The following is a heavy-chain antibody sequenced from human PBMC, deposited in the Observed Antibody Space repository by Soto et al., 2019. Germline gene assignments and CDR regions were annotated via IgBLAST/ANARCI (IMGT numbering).Heavy chain of an antibody. CDR2: ISYDGNNL. Sequence: GGSLRLSCAASGFTFSTYAVHWVRQAPGKGLEWVAFISYDGNNLYYVDSVKGRFTISRDNSKNTLYLQMGNLRAEDTALYYCARSFGSGYNPFDYWGQGTRVTVSS. V-gene: IGHV3-30-3*01. CDR3: ARSFGSGYNPFDY. J-gene: IGHJ4*02. D-gene: IGHD3-3*01. CDR1: GFTFSTYA.